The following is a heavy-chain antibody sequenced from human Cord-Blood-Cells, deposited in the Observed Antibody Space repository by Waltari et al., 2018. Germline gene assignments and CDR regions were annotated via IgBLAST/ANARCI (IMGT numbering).Heavy chain of an antibody. D-gene: IGHD2-21*02. CDR1: GVSFSGYY. V-gene: IGHV4-34*01. Sequence: QVQLQQWGAGLLKPSETLSLTCAVYGVSFSGYYWSWIPQPPGKGLEWIGEINHSGSTNYNPSLKSRVTISVDTSKNQFSLKLSSVTAADTAVYYCARRGVVVTAIDDYWGQGTLVTVSS. CDR3: ARRGVVVTAIDDY. J-gene: IGHJ4*02. CDR2: INHSGST.